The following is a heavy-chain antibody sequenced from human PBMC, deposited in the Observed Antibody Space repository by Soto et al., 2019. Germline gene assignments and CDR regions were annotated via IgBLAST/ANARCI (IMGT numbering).Heavy chain of an antibody. CDR2: INPNSGGT. J-gene: IGHJ6*02. CDR3: ARGDFWSGYNFYYYYYGMDV. CDR1: GYTFTGYY. Sequence: ASVKVSCKASGYTFTGYYMHWVRQAPGQGLEWMGWINPNSGGTNYAQKFQGRVTMTRDTSISAAYMELSRLSSDDTAVYYCARGDFWSGYNFYYYYYGMDVWGQGTTVTVSS. D-gene: IGHD3-3*01. V-gene: IGHV1-2*02.